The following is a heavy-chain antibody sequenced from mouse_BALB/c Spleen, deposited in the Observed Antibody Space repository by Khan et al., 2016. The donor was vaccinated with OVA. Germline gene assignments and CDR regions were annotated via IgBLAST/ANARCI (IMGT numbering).Heavy chain of an antibody. V-gene: IGHV9-4*02. CDR3: AAGGDAYYGNGGGAMEY. D-gene: IGHD2-10*01. J-gene: IGHJ4*01. CDR1: GYTFTTAG. Sequence: QVQLKQSGPELKKPGETVRISCKASGYTFTTAGIQWVQKMPGKGLKWIGWINTHSGVPKYAEDFKGRFAFSLEISVNTAYLQITNLKNENRATYFGAAGGDAYYGNGGGAMEYWGQGTSVTVSA. CDR2: INTHSGVP.